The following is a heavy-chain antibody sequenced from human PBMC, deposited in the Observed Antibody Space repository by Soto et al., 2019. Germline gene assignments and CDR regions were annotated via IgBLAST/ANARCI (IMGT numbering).Heavy chain of an antibody. Sequence: PGGSLRLSCAASGFIFRSYGLSWFRKAPGKGLEWVSDISGSGSVTNYADSVKGRFAISRDNSNNTLSLQMDSLRAEDTAVYYCAKGGVAAARGYFDHWGQGTRVTVSS. CDR3: AKGGVAAARGYFDH. D-gene: IGHD6-13*01. V-gene: IGHV3-23*01. CDR1: GFIFRSYG. CDR2: ISGSGSVT. J-gene: IGHJ4*02.